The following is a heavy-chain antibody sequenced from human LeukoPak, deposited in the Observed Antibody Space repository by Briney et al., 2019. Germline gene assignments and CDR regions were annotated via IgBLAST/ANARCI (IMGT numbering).Heavy chain of an antibody. J-gene: IGHJ3*02. CDR2: ISDSGGST. Sequence: PGGSLRLSCTASGFTFSNYAMSWVRQAPGKGLEWVSTISDSGGSTYYADSVKGRFTISRDNSKNTLYLQMNSLKTEDTAVYYCAGESFDIWGQGTMVTVSS. D-gene: IGHD3-10*01. CDR1: GFTFSNYA. V-gene: IGHV3-23*01. CDR3: AGESFDI.